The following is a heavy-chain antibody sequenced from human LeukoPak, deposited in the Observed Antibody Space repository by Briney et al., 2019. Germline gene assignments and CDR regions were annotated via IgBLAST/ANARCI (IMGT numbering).Heavy chain of an antibody. CDR1: GGSFSGYY. V-gene: IGHV4-34*01. CDR2: INHSGST. D-gene: IGHD7-27*01. Sequence: PSETLSLTCAVYGGSFSGYYWSWIRQPPGKGLEWIGEINHSGSTYYNPSLKSRVTISVDTSKNQFSLNLSSVTAADTAVYYCARLTGTWYFDLWGRGTLVTVSS. CDR3: ARLTGTWYFDL. J-gene: IGHJ2*01.